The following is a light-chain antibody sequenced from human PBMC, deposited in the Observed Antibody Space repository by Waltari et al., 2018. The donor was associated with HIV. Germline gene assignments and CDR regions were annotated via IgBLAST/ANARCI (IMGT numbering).Light chain of an antibody. CDR3: VAWDDSLSGYV. CDR1: SSNVGSKP. CDR2: RDY. V-gene: IGLV1-47*01. Sequence: QSVLTQPPSASGTLGQSVTISCPGSSSNVGSKPVYWFQQVSGTAPKLLIYRDYQRRSGIPDRFSGSKSGASASRTISGLRSEDEADYYCVAWDDSLSGYVFGTGTKVSVL. J-gene: IGLJ1*01.